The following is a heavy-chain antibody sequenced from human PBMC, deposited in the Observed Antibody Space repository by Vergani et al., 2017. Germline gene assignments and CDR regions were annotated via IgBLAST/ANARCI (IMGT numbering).Heavy chain of an antibody. CDR1: GAYVGSGGYY. Sequence: QVQLQESGPGLVKASQTLSLTCSVSGAYVGSGGYYWSWVRQRPGMGLDWIGYIYYSGTTYYNPSLESRLTISLDPSDNHLSLKLTSVTAADTAVYYGARQKDYYMDVWGKGATVTVS. CDR3: ARQKDYYMDV. J-gene: IGHJ6*03. V-gene: IGHV4-31*03. CDR2: IYYSGTT.